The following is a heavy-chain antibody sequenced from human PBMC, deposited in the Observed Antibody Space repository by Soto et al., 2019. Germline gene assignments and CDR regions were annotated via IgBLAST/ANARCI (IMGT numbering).Heavy chain of an antibody. J-gene: IGHJ4*02. CDR2: TYYRSKWYN. D-gene: IGHD1-26*01. V-gene: IGHV6-1*01. CDR1: GDSVSSNSAA. CDR3: ARDSASRRYYFDY. Sequence: QSQTLSLTCAISGDSVSSNSAAWNWIRQSPSRGLEWLGRTYYRSKWYNDYAVSVKSRITINPDTSKNQFSLQLNSVTPETTAVYSFARDSASRRYYFDYWGQGTLVTVSS.